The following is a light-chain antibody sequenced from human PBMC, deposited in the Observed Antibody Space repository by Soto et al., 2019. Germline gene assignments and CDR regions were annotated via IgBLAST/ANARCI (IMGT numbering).Light chain of an antibody. J-gene: IGKJ5*01. CDR2: DAS. Sequence: DIQMTQSPSTLSASVGDRVTISCRASQNIDTWLAWFQQKPGRAPKLLIHDASSLKSGVPSRFSGRRSGTEFTLTISGLQPDDLATYYCQHYSSHSTTFGQGTRLEIK. CDR3: QHYSSHSTT. V-gene: IGKV1-5*01. CDR1: QNIDTW.